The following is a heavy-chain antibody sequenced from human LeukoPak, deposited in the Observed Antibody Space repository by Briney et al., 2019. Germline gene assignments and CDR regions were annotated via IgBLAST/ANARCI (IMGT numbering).Heavy chain of an antibody. J-gene: IGHJ4*02. V-gene: IGHV5-51*01. Sequence: GESLKSSCKSSGYTFSTYWIAWVRQLPRKGLEWMGTIYPGASDTSYSPSFQGQVTISVDKSINTAYLQLSSLKASDTAMYYCARNPTVAVMYAGHVDYWGQGTLVTVSS. CDR2: IYPGASDT. D-gene: IGHD2-8*01. CDR3: ARNPTVAVMYAGHVDY. CDR1: GYTFSTYW.